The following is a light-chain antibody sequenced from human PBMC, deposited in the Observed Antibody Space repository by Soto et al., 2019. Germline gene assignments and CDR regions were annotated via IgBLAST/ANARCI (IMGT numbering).Light chain of an antibody. CDR3: SSYTSSSTLGYV. CDR1: TSEVCGYNY. CDR2: DVS. J-gene: IGLJ1*01. Sequence: LTNPPPVSGLLERPSPTPCTGTTSEVCGYNYVSWYQQHPGKAPKLMIYDVSNRPSGVSNRFSGSKSGNTASLTISGLQAEDEADYYCSSYTSSSTLGYVFGTGTKVTVL. V-gene: IGLV2-14*01.